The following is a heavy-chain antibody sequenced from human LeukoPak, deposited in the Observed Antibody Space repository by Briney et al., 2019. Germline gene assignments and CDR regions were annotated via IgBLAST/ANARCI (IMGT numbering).Heavy chain of an antibody. V-gene: IGHV1-69*05. D-gene: IGHD3-3*01. J-gene: IGHJ6*03. CDR2: IIPIFGTA. Sequence: GASVKVSCKASGGTFSSYAISWVRQAPGKGLEWMGGIIPIFGTANYAQKFQGRVTITTDESTSTAYMELSSLRSEDTAVYYCARGSGEWLLNYYYYYMDVWGKGTTVTVSS. CDR3: ARGSGEWLLNYYYYYMDV. CDR1: GGTFSSYA.